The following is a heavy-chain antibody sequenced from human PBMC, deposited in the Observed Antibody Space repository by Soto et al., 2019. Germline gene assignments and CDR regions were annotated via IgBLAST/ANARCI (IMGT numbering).Heavy chain of an antibody. CDR2: ISYDGSNK. D-gene: IGHD3-3*01. CDR3: ARDGHDFWSGYSGVFNWFDP. V-gene: IGHV3-30-3*01. Sequence: QVQLVESGGGVVQPGRSLRLSCAASGFTFSSYAMHWVRQAPGKGLEWVAVISYDGSNKYYADSVKGRFTISRDNSKNTLYLQMNSLRAEDTAVYYCARDGHDFWSGYSGVFNWFDPWGQGTLVTVSS. J-gene: IGHJ5*02. CDR1: GFTFSSYA.